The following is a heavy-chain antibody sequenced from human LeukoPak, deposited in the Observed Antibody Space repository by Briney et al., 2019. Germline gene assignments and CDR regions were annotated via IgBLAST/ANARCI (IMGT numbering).Heavy chain of an antibody. CDR3: ARVGTTVTADY. CDR2: IYYSGST. CDR1: GGPISSYY. D-gene: IGHD4-17*01. Sequence: SETLSLTCTVSGGPISSYYWSWIRQPPGKGLEWIGYIYYSGSTNYDPSLKSRVTISVDTSKNQFSLKLSSVTAADTAVYYCARVGTTVTADYWGQGTLVTVSS. V-gene: IGHV4-59*01. J-gene: IGHJ4*02.